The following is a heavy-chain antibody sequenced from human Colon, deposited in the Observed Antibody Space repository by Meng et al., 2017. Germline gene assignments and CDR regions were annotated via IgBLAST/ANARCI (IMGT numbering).Heavy chain of an antibody. J-gene: IGHJ4*02. Sequence: QVQLVESGGGLVKPGGSLRLSCAASGFTCNNYGMQWVRQAPGKGLEWVSIITSDGSHKYYGDSVKGRFTISRDNSKNTLYLQMNSLRPEDTAVYYCAQKGDFDNWGQGTLVTVSS. V-gene: IGHV3-30*03. CDR1: GFTCNNYG. CDR2: ITSDGSHK. CDR3: AQKGDFDN.